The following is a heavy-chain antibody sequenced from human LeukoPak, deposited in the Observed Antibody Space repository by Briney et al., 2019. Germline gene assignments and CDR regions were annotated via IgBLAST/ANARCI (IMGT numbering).Heavy chain of an antibody. CDR2: IYTSGST. J-gene: IGHJ4*02. CDR1: GGSVSRGSYF. D-gene: IGHD2-15*01. CDR3: ARATWPLTAAFDY. Sequence: PSETLSLTCTVSGGSVSRGSYFWSWIRQPAGKGLEWIGRIYTSGSTSYNPSLKSRVTISLDTSKNQFSLKVSSVTAADTAVYYCARATWPLTAAFDYWGQGILVTVSS. V-gene: IGHV4-61*02.